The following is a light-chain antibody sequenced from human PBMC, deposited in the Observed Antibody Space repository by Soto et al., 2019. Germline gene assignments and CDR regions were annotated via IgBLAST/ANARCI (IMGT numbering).Light chain of an antibody. V-gene: IGKV3-15*01. Sequence: EIVMTQSPATLSVSPGERATLSCRASQSVSGNLAWYQQKPGQAPRLLIYGASNRATGIPARFSGSGSGTEFTLTISSLQSEDFAVYNCQQYNNWPPVTFGGGTKVEIK. CDR3: QQYNNWPPVT. CDR2: GAS. J-gene: IGKJ4*01. CDR1: QSVSGN.